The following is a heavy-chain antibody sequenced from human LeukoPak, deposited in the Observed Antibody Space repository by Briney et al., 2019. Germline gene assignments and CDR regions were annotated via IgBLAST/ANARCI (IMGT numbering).Heavy chain of an antibody. J-gene: IGHJ6*02. CDR2: ISSGGSTI. Sequence: GGSLRLSCAGSGWTSSDYFMSWIRQAPGKGLEYVAYISSGGSTIYYADSVKGRFTIPRHNAKNSLYLQLNSLRAEDTAVYYCARVPREPDSGNTTPMDVWGQGTTVTVSS. CDR1: GWTSSDYF. V-gene: IGHV3-11*01. CDR3: ARVPREPDSGNTTPMDV. D-gene: IGHD1-1*01.